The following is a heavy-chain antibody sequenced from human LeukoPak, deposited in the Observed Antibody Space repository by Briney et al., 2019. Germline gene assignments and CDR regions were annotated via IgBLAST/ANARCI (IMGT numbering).Heavy chain of an antibody. CDR1: GYTFTGYY. CDR3: ARVLEVTPEKLSLDY. D-gene: IGHD1-14*01. CDR2: INPNSSGT. Sequence: ASVKVSCKASGYTFTGYYMHWVRQAPGQGLEWMGWINPNSSGTNYAQKFQGRVTMTRDTSISTAYMELSRLRSDDTAVYYCARVLEVTPEKLSLDYWGQGTLVTVSS. J-gene: IGHJ4*02. V-gene: IGHV1-2*02.